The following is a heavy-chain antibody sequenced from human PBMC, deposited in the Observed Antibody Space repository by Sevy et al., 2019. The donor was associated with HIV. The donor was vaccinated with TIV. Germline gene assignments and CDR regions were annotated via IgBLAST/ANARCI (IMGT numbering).Heavy chain of an antibody. CDR1: ASTFSSYA. J-gene: IGHJ4*02. CDR2: ISRVGDNT. CDR3: AKQPDY. V-gene: IGHV3-23*01. Sequence: GGSLRLSCEVPASTFSSYAMSWVRQAPGKGLEWVSAISRVGDNTYYADSVKGRFTISRDNSKNTLYLQMNSLRGDDTAVYYCAKQPDYRGRGTLVTVSS.